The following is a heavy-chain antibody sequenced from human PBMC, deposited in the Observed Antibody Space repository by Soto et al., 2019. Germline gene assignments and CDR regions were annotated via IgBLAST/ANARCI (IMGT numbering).Heavy chain of an antibody. D-gene: IGHD4-17*01. CDR1: GGSISSSNW. V-gene: IGHV4-4*02. CDR3: ARVRKNYGGNWYYFDY. CDR2: IYHSGST. J-gene: IGHJ4*02. Sequence: LSLTCAVSGGSISSSNWWSWVRQPPGKGLEWIGEIYHSGSTNYNPSLKSRVTISVDKSKNQFSLKLSSVTAADTAVYYCARVRKNYGGNWYYFDYWGQGTLVTVSS.